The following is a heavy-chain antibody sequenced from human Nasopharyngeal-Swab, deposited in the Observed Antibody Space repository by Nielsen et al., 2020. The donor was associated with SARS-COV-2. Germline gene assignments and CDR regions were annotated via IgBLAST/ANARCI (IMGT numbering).Heavy chain of an antibody. V-gene: IGHV4-59*13. CDR3: ARDLGIRFLEWLPGFDP. D-gene: IGHD3-3*01. CDR2: IYYSGST. CDR1: GGPISSYY. Sequence: SEPLSLTCTVSGGPISSYYWSWIRQLPGKGLEWIGYIYYSGSTNYNPSLKSRVTISVDTSKNQFSLKLSSVTAPDTAVYYCARDLGIRFLEWLPGFDPWGQGTLVTVSS. J-gene: IGHJ5*02.